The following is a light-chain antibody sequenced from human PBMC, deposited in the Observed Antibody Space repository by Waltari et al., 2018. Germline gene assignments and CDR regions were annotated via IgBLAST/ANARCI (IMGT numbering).Light chain of an antibody. CDR3: SSYARSTALL. J-gene: IGLJ2*01. CDR1: TRDIVAYNY. V-gene: IGLV2-14*03. CDR2: DVS. Sequence: QSALTQPASVSGSPGQSITISCAGTTRDIVAYNYVPWYQQHPGKAPKLMIFDVSNRPSGVSNRFSGSKSGNTASLTISGLQAEDEADYYCSSYARSTALLFGGGTRLTVL.